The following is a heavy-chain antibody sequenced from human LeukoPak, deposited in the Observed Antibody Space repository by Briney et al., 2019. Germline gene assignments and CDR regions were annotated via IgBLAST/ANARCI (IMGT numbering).Heavy chain of an antibody. V-gene: IGHV4-34*01. Sequence: SETLSLTCAVYGGSFSGYYWSWIRRPAGKGLEWIGEINHIGSTNYNPSLKSRVTISVDTSKNQFSLKLSSVTAADTAVYYCARGPGSSWYYYYYYMDVWGKGTTVTVSS. CDR1: GGSFSGYY. J-gene: IGHJ6*03. CDR2: INHIGST. CDR3: ARGPGSSWYYYYYYMDV. D-gene: IGHD6-13*01.